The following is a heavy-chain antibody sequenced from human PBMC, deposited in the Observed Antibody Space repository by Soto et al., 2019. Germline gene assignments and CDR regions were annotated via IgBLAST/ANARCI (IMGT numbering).Heavy chain of an antibody. CDR3: AREGRELPFDY. D-gene: IGHD1-26*01. J-gene: IGHJ4*02. Sequence: QVQLVQSGAEVKKPGASVKVSCKASGYTFTSYAMHWVRQAPGQRLEWMGWINAGNGNTKYSQKFQGRVTITRDTSACTAYMELSSLRSEDTAVYYCAREGRELPFDYWGQGTLVTVSS. CDR1: GYTFTSYA. V-gene: IGHV1-3*01. CDR2: INAGNGNT.